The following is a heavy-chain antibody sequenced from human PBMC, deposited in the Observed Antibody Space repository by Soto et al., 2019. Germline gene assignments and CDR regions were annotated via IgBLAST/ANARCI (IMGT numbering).Heavy chain of an antibody. Sequence: QVQLQQWGAGLLKPSETLSLTCAVYGGSFSGYYWSWIRQPPGKGLEWIGEINHSGSTNYNPSLKSRVTISVDTSKNQFSLKLSSVTAADTAVYYCARAHYYGSGGASYFDYWGQGTLVTVSS. D-gene: IGHD3-10*01. CDR2: INHSGST. CDR1: GGSFSGYY. V-gene: IGHV4-34*01. CDR3: ARAHYYGSGGASYFDY. J-gene: IGHJ4*02.